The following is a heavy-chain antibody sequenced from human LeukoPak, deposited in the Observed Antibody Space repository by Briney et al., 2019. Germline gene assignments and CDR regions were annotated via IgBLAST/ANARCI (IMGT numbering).Heavy chain of an antibody. J-gene: IGHJ4*02. D-gene: IGHD3-9*01. CDR1: GFTFSSYA. Sequence: PGGSLRLSCAASGFTFSSYAMHWVRQAPGKGLEWVAVISYDGSNKYYADSVKGRFTISRDNSKNTLYLQMNSLRAEDTAVYYCARGVLDYDILTGYYNTPFDYWGQGTLVTVSS. V-gene: IGHV3-30-3*01. CDR2: ISYDGSNK. CDR3: ARGVLDYDILTGYYNTPFDY.